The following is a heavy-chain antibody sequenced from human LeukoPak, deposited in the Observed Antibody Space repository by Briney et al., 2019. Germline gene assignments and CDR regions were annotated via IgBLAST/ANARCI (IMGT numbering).Heavy chain of an antibody. CDR3: ARRVVEARPSSERNWLDP. J-gene: IGHJ5*02. Sequence: SETLSLTCIVSGDSINSYSWNWIRQSPEKGLEWIGRIYGSGSTMYNPSLRSRVTLLVDTSNNQFSLKLSSVTAADTATYYCARRVVEARPSSERNWLDPWGQGTLVTVSP. D-gene: IGHD1-1*01. CDR2: IYGSGST. V-gene: IGHV4-59*08. CDR1: GDSINSYS.